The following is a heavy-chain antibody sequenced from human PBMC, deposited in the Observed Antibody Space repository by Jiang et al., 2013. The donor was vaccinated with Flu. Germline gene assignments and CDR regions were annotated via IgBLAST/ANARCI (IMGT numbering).Heavy chain of an antibody. D-gene: IGHD3-22*01. V-gene: IGHV4-59*08. CDR2: MYDSGST. CDR3: ARHGRTYYSGGSGYYSEYNWFDP. J-gene: IGHJ5*02. CDR1: GGSVTTYY. Sequence: LLKPSETLSLTCVVYGGSVTTYYWSWIRQPPGKGLEWIGYMYDSGSTTYNPSFRSRVTILVDASKNQFSLKLSSVTAADTAVYYCARHGRTYYSGGSGYYSEYNWFDPWGQGTLVTVSS.